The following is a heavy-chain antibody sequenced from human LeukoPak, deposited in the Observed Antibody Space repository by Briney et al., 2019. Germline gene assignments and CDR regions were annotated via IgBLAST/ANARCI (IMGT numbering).Heavy chain of an antibody. CDR3: ARISWLLDFDY. CDR1: GFTFSSYA. J-gene: IGHJ4*02. D-gene: IGHD5-24*01. CDR2: ISYDGSNK. V-gene: IGHV3-30-3*01. Sequence: GGSLRLSCAASGFTFSSYAMHWVRQAPGKGLEWVAVISYDGSNKYYADSVKGRFTISRDNSKNTLYLQMNSLRAEDTAVYYCARISWLLDFDYWGQGTLVTVSS.